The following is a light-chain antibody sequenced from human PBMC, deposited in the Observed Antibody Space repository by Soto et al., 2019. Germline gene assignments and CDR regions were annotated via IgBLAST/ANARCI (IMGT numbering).Light chain of an antibody. J-gene: IGKJ1*01. CDR1: ESISSTY. V-gene: IGKV3-20*01. CDR3: QQYGISPWT. CDR2: GAS. Sequence: EIVLTQSPDTLSLSPGERATLSCRASESISSTYLAWYQQTPGQAPSLLIFGASSRATGIPDRFSGSGSGTDFTLTISRLEPEDFAVYYCQQYGISPWTFGQGTKVEI.